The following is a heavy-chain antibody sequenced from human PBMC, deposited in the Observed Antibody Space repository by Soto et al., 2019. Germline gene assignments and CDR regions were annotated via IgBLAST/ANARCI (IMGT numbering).Heavy chain of an antibody. Sequence: GESLKTSCKGSGYSFPSYWISWVRQMPGKGLEWMGRIDPSDSYSNYSPSFQGHVTISADKSISTAYLQWSSLKASDTAMYYCARSLGYDSSGYYPDCWGQGTLVTVSS. CDR3: ARSLGYDSSGYYPDC. CDR2: IDPSDSYS. J-gene: IGHJ5*01. V-gene: IGHV5-10-1*01. D-gene: IGHD3-22*01. CDR1: GYSFPSYW.